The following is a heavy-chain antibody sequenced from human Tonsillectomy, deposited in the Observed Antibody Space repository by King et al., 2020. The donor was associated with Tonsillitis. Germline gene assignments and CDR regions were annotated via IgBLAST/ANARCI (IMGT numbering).Heavy chain of an antibody. CDR1: GFTFSDYY. CDR3: ARERITMIVVVNDAFGI. J-gene: IGHJ3*02. CDR2: ISSSGSTI. V-gene: IGHV3-11*01. Sequence: VQLVESGGGLVKPGGSLRLSCAASGFTFSDYYMSWIRQAPGKGLERVSYISSSGSTIYYADAVRGRFTISRDNAKNSLYLQMNSLRDEDTVVYYCARERITMIVVVNDAFGIWGQGTMVTVSS. D-gene: IGHD3-22*01.